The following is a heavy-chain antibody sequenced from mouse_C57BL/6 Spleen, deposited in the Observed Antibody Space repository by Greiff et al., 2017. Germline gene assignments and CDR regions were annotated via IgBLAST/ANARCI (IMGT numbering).Heavy chain of an antibody. CDR1: GFNIKNTY. CDR2: IDPANGNT. D-gene: IGHD1-1*01. CDR3: AREDYYGSSHVGDY. Sequence: VQLQQSVAELVRPGASVTLSCTASGFNIKNTYMHCVKQRPEQGLEWIRRIDPANGNTKYAPKFQGKATITADTSSNTAYLQLSSLTSEDTAIYYCAREDYYGSSHVGDYWGQGTSVTVSS. V-gene: IGHV14-3*01. J-gene: IGHJ4*01.